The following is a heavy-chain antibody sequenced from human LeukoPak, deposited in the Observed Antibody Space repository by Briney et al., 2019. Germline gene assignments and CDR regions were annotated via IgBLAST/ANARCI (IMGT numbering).Heavy chain of an antibody. Sequence: GGSLRLSCAASGFTFSNYGMHWVRQAPGKGLEWVALISYDGVNKYYADSVKGRFTISRDNSKNTLYLRMNSLRVEDTALYYCAKLRELVTNYYYYGLDVWGQGTTVTVSS. V-gene: IGHV3-30*18. CDR2: ISYDGVNK. CDR3: AKLRELVTNYYYYGLDV. D-gene: IGHD1-1*01. CDR1: GFTFSNYG. J-gene: IGHJ6*02.